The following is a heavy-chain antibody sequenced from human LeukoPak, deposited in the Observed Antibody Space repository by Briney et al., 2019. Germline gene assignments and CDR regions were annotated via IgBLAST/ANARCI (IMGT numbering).Heavy chain of an antibody. Sequence: GESLRISCKGSGYSFTSYWISWVRQMPGKGLEWMGRIDPSDSYTNYCPSFQGHVTISADKSISTAYLQWSSLKASDTAMYYCARQGGTAMAADYYYGMDVWGQGTTVTVSS. CDR1: GYSFTSYW. CDR2: IDPSDSYT. V-gene: IGHV5-10-1*01. CDR3: ARQGGTAMAADYYYGMDV. J-gene: IGHJ6*02. D-gene: IGHD5-18*01.